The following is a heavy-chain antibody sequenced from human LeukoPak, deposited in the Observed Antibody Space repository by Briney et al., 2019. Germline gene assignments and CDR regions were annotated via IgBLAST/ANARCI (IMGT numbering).Heavy chain of an antibody. CDR2: INHSGST. CDR3: ARITTRGDFDY. D-gene: IGHD1-1*01. Sequence: SETLSLTCAVYGGSFSGYYWSWIRQPPGKGLEWIGEINHSGSTNYNPSLKSRVTISVDTSKNQFSLKLSSVTAADTAVYYCARITTRGDFDYWGQGTLVTVSS. J-gene: IGHJ4*02. V-gene: IGHV4-34*01. CDR1: GGSFSGYY.